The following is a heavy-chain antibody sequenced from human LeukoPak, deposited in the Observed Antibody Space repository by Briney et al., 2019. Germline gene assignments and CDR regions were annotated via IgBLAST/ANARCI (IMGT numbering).Heavy chain of an antibody. V-gene: IGHV3-30*18. D-gene: IGHD3-10*02. CDR3: AKDLRSEYHFDY. CDR2: ISYDGSNK. CDR1: GFTFSSYA. Sequence: GGSLRLSCAASGFTFSSYAMSWVRQAPGKGLEWVAVISYDGSNKYYADSVKGRFTISRDNSKNTLYLQMNSLRAEDTAVYYCAKDLRSEYHFDYWGQGTLVTVSS. J-gene: IGHJ4*02.